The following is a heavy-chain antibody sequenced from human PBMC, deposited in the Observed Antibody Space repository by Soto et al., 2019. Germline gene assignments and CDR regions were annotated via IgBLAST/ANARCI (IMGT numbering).Heavy chain of an antibody. D-gene: IGHD5-12*01. Sequence: QVQLVQSGAEVKKPGASVKVSCKASGYTFTSYGISWVRQAPGQGLEWMGWISAYNGNTNYAQKLPGRVTMTTDTATSTAYMELRSLRSDDTAVYYCAKPSGYSGSMDRWVFDYWGQGTLVTVSS. J-gene: IGHJ4*02. CDR3: AKPSGYSGSMDRWVFDY. CDR1: GYTFTSYG. V-gene: IGHV1-18*01. CDR2: ISAYNGNT.